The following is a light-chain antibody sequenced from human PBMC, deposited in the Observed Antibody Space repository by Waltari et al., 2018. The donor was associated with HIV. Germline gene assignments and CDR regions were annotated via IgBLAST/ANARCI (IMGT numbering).Light chain of an antibody. J-gene: IGLJ3*02. CDR2: RDN. CDR1: TSNIGSNY. Sequence: QSELTQPPSTSGTPGQRVTISCSGTTSNIGSNYVSWYQRLPGTAPKVCIYRDNQRPSGVPARFSGSKSGTSASLAISGLRSEDEADYFCSVWDDTLSGPVFGGGTRLTVL. V-gene: IGLV1-47*01. CDR3: SVWDDTLSGPV.